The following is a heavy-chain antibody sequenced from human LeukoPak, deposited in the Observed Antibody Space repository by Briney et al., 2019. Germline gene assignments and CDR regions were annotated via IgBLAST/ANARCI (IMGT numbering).Heavy chain of an antibody. CDR2: IYYGGST. Sequence: PSETLSLTCTVSGGSISSYYWSWIRQPPGKGLEWIGYIYYGGSTNYNPSLKSRVTISVDTSKNQFSLKLSSVTAADTAVYYCARHGSGYSSGWSLDYWGQGTLVTVSS. V-gene: IGHV4-59*08. CDR3: ARHGSGYSSGWSLDY. CDR1: GGSISSYY. J-gene: IGHJ4*02. D-gene: IGHD6-19*01.